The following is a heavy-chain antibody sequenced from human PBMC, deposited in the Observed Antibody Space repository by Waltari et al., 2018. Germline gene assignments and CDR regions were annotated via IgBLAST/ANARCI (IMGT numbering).Heavy chain of an antibody. V-gene: IGHV3-15*07. CDR1: DIPLTNVW. CDR3: TTLSD. J-gene: IGHJ4*02. Sequence: EVQLVESGGGLITPGGSLRLSCAASDIPLTNVWMNWVRQAPGKGLEWVGRIKSKNDGGTTDYATPVKGRFTIARDDSKNMLYLEMNSLKTEDTAVYYCTTLSDWGQGTLVTVSS. CDR2: IKSKNDGGTT.